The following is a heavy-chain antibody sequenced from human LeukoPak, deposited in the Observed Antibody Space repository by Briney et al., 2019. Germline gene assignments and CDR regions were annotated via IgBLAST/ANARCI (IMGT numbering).Heavy chain of an antibody. CDR2: IGGSGGNT. D-gene: IGHD5-18*01. J-gene: IGHJ4*02. Sequence: PGGSLRLSCAASGFTFSSYAMSWVRQAPGKGLEWVSGIGGSGGNTYYADSVKGRFTISRDNSKNTVYLQMNSLRAEDTAVYYCAKDLGYSYGGDFDYWGQGTLVTVSS. CDR3: AKDLGYSYGGDFDY. V-gene: IGHV3-23*01. CDR1: GFTFSSYA.